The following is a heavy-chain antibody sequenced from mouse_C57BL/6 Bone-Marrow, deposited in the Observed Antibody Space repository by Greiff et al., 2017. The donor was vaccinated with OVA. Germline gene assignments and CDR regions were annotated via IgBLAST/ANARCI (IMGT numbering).Heavy chain of an antibody. V-gene: IGHV1-50*01. CDR2: IDPSDSYT. J-gene: IGHJ1*03. CDR3: ARGDYYGTFYWYFDV. CDR1: GYTFTSYW. Sequence: QVQLQQPGAELVKPGASVKLSCKASGYTFTSYWMQWVKHRPGQGLEWIGEIDPSDSYTNYNQKFKGKATLTVDTSSSTAYMQLSSLTSEDSAVYYCARGDYYGTFYWYFDVWGTGTTVTVSS. D-gene: IGHD1-1*01.